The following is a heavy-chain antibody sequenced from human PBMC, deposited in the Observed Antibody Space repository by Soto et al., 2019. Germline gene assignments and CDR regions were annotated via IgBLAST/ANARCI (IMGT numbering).Heavy chain of an antibody. V-gene: IGHV1-69*13. Sequence: ASVKVSCKASGGTFSSYAISWVRQAPGQGLEWMGGIIPIFGTANYAQKFQGRVTITADESTSTAYMELSSLRSEDTAVYYCARGSSSSPKYYYYGMDVWGQGTTVTVSS. CDR2: IIPIFGTA. J-gene: IGHJ6*02. CDR1: GGTFSSYA. CDR3: ARGSSSSPKYYYYGMDV. D-gene: IGHD6-6*01.